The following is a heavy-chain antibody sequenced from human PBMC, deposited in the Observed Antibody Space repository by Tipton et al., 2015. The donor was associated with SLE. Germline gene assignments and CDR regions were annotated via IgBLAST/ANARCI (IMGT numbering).Heavy chain of an antibody. CDR1: GGSISSYY. V-gene: IGHV4-59*01. J-gene: IGHJ4*02. Sequence: TLSLTCTVSGGSISSYYWSWIRQPPGKGLEWIGYIYHSGSTNYNPSLGSRVTISVDTSKNQLSLQLSSVTTADTAVYYCARGDPQGLEPFDYWGQGTLVTVSS. CDR2: IYHSGST. CDR3: ARGDPQGLEPFDY. D-gene: IGHD1-1*01.